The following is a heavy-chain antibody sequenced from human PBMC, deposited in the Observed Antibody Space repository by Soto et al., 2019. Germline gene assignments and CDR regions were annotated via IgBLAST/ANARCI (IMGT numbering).Heavy chain of an antibody. J-gene: IGHJ5*02. Sequence: ASVKVSCKASGYTFTSYDINWLRQATGQGLEWMGWMNPNSGNTGYAQKFQGRVTMTRNTSISTAYMELSSLRSEDTAVYYCARGKEQQLVPWFDPWGQGTLVTVSS. V-gene: IGHV1-8*01. CDR1: GYTFTSYD. D-gene: IGHD6-13*01. CDR2: MNPNSGNT. CDR3: ARGKEQQLVPWFDP.